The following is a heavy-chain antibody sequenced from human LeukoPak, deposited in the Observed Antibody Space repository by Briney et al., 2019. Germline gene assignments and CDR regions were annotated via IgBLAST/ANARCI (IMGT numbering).Heavy chain of an antibody. CDR3: AKGSSGWYEGGKTGFFDY. V-gene: IGHV3-23*01. CDR2: ISGSGDST. CDR1: GFTFSSYA. J-gene: IGHJ4*02. Sequence: PGGSLRLSCAASGFTFSSYAMSWVRQAPGKGLEWVSAISGSGDSTSYADSMKGRFTISRDNSKNTLYLQMNSLRAEDTAVYYCAKGSSGWYEGGKTGFFDYWGQGTLVTVSS. D-gene: IGHD6-19*01.